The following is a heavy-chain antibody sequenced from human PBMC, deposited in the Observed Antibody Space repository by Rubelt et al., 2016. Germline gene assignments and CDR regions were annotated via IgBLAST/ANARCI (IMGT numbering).Heavy chain of an antibody. V-gene: IGHV1-69*06. CDR2: IIPIFGTA. CDR1: GGTFSSYA. D-gene: IGHD3-22*01. J-gene: IGHJ3*02. Sequence: QVQLVQSGAEVKKPGSSVKVSCKASGGTFSSYAISWVRQAPGQGLEWMGGIIPIFGTANYAQEFQGKVRITADKSTSTAYMELSSLRSEDTAVYYCARDLVGVVITTHDAFDIWGQGTMVTVSS. CDR3: ARDLVGVVITTHDAFDI.